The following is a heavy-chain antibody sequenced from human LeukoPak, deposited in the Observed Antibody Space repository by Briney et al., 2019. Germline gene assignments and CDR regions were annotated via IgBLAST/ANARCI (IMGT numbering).Heavy chain of an antibody. CDR3: AKGALRRGIVGASTYFDY. D-gene: IGHD1-26*01. J-gene: IGHJ4*02. V-gene: IGHV3-9*01. CDR2: ISWNSGSI. Sequence: GRSLRLSCAASGFTFDDYAMHWVRQAPGKGLEWVSGISWNSGSIGYADSVKGRFTISRDNAKNSLYLQMNSLRAEDTALYYCAKGALRRGIVGASTYFDYWGQGTLVTVSS. CDR1: GFTFDDYA.